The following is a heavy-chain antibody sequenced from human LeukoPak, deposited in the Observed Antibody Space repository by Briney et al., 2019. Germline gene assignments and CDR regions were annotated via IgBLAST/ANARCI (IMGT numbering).Heavy chain of an antibody. D-gene: IGHD3-9*01. J-gene: IGHJ4*02. CDR3: GKTDIYFNPIDY. Sequence: SGTLSLSCAVSGVSISSSEWWIWVRQPPGQGLEWIGEIHRAGRTRYNPSLKSRVTISMDYSKNQFSLKLTSVTAADTAIYYCGKTDIYFNPIDYWGPGSLVTVSS. CDR2: IHRAGRT. V-gene: IGHV4-4*02. CDR1: GVSISSSEW.